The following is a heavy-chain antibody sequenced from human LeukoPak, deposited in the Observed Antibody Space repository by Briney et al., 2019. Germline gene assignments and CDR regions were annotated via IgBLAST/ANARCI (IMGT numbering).Heavy chain of an antibody. V-gene: IGHV4-4*09. D-gene: IGHD1-26*01. Sequence: SDTLSLTCTLSGASIPSSYYWSWIRQPPGKGLGCIGYISASGNTNYNPSLKSRVTISVDTYKSQFSLNLSSVTAADTAIYYCARLTGGGSYWGYFDYWGQGNLVTVSS. CDR2: ISASGNT. CDR1: GASIPSSYY. CDR3: ARLTGGGSYWGYFDY. J-gene: IGHJ4*02.